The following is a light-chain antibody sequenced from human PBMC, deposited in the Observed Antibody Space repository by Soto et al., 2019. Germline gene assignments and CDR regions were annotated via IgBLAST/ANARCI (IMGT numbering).Light chain of an antibody. Sequence: QAVVTQSPSASASLGASVKLTCTLSSGHSNYAFAWHQQQPEKGPRYLMNLNSDGSHTKGDGIPDRFSGSSSGAERYLTISSLQSEDEADYYCQTWATGIRVFGGGTKLTVL. CDR2: LNSDGSH. J-gene: IGLJ3*02. CDR3: QTWATGIRV. V-gene: IGLV4-69*01. CDR1: SGHSNYA.